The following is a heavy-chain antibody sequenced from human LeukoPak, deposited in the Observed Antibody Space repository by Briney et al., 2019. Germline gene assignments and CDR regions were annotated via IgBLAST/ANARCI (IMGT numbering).Heavy chain of an antibody. D-gene: IGHD2-2*01. CDR1: GGSISSYY. V-gene: IGHV4-59*01. CDR3: ARASFGEYQLLREGYLDL. Sequence: SETLSLTCSVSGGSISSYYWSWIRQPPGKGLEWIGYIYYSGSTNYNPSLKSRVTISVDTSKNQFSLKLSSVTAADTAVYYCARASFGEYQLLREGYLDLWGRGTLVTVSS. J-gene: IGHJ2*01. CDR2: IYYSGST.